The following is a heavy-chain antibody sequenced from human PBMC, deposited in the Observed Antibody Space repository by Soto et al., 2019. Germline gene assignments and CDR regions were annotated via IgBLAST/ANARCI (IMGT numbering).Heavy chain of an antibody. CDR3: ARDAREVEGCFDP. J-gene: IGHJ5*02. CDR1: GGSISSGGYY. V-gene: IGHV4-31*03. Sequence: QVQLQESGPGLVKPSQTLSLTCNVSGGSISSGGYYWSWIRQHPGKGLEWIGYTSYSGSTYNNPSLKSRVTISADTSKNQFSLKLSSVTAADTAVYYGARDAREVEGCFDPWGQGKLVTVSS. D-gene: IGHD1-26*01. CDR2: TSYSGST.